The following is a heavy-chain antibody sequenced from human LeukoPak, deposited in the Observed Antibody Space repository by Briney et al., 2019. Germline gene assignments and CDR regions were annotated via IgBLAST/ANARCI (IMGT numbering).Heavy chain of an antibody. D-gene: IGHD3-10*01. CDR2: IYYSGST. CDR3: AGEWYYGSGSSPFDP. CDR1: GGSISSYY. Sequence: PSETLSLTCTVSGGSISSYYWSWIRQPPGKGLEWIGYIYYSGSTNYNPSLKSRVTISVDTSKNQFSLKLSSVTAADTAVYYCAGEWYYGSGSSPFDPWGQGTLVTVSS. J-gene: IGHJ5*02. V-gene: IGHV4-59*01.